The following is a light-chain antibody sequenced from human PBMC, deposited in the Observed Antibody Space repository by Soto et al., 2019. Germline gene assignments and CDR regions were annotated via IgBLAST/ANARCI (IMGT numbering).Light chain of an antibody. CDR1: SSNIGSNT. J-gene: IGLJ3*02. V-gene: IGLV1-44*01. CDR2: SNN. Sequence: QSVLTQPPSASGTPGQRVTISCSGSSSNIGSNTVNWYHQLPGTAPKLLIYSNNQRPSGVPDRFSGSKSDSSASLAISGLQSEDEADYYCAAWDDSLNGDWVFGGGTKLTVL. CDR3: AAWDDSLNGDWV.